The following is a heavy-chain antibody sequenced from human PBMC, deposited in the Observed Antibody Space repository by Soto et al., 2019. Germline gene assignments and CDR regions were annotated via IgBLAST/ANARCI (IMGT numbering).Heavy chain of an antibody. CDR3: AKDMGRATYSSSSYPRYYFDY. Sequence: LRLSCAASGFTFSSYGMHWVRQAPGKGLEWVAVISYDGSNKYYADSVKGRFTISRDNSKNTLYLQMNSLRAEDTAVYYCAKDMGRATYSSSSYPRYYFDYWGQGTLVTVSS. V-gene: IGHV3-30*18. J-gene: IGHJ4*02. CDR1: GFTFSSYG. D-gene: IGHD6-6*01. CDR2: ISYDGSNK.